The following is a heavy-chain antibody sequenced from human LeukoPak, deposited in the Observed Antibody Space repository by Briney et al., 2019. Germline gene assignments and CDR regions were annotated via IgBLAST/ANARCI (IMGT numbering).Heavy chain of an antibody. CDR2: IYYSGST. CDR1: GGSISSYY. V-gene: IGHV4-59*01. CDR3: ARDKGWDYGSGSYYNV. Sequence: SETLSLTCTVSGGSISSYYWSWIRQPPGKGLEWIGYIYYSGSTNYNPSLKSRVTISVDTSKNQFSLKLSSVTAADTAVYNCARDKGWDYGSGSYYNVWGQGTLVTVSS. J-gene: IGHJ4*02. D-gene: IGHD3-10*01.